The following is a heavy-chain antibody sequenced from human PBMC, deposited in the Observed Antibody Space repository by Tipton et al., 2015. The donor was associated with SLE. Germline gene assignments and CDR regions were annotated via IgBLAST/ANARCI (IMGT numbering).Heavy chain of an antibody. D-gene: IGHD3-22*01. CDR1: GFTFSSYD. CDR2: IGTAGDT. Sequence: SLRLSCAASGFTFSSYDMHWVRQATGEGLEWVSAIGTAGDTYYPGSVKGRFTISRENAKNSLYLQMNSLRAGDTAVYYCARGGYYDSSGKPLAFDIWGQGTMVTVSS. CDR3: ARGGYYDSSGKPLAFDI. J-gene: IGHJ3*02. V-gene: IGHV3-13*04.